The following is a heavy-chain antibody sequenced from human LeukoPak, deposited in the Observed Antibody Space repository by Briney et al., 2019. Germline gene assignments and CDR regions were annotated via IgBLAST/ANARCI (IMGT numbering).Heavy chain of an antibody. Sequence: GGSLRLSCAASGFTFSGSAMHWVRQASGKGLEWVGRIRSKANSYATAYAASVKGRFTTSRDDSKNTAYLQMNSLKTEDTAVYYCTRTYYDTLTGYRYFDYWGQGTLVTVSS. J-gene: IGHJ4*02. D-gene: IGHD3-9*01. V-gene: IGHV3-73*01. CDR2: IRSKANSYAT. CDR3: TRTYYDTLTGYRYFDY. CDR1: GFTFSGSA.